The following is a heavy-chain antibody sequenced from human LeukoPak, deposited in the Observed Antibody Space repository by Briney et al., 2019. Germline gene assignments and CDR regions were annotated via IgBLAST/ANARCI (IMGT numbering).Heavy chain of an antibody. D-gene: IGHD3-16*01. Sequence: SETLSLTCAVYGGSFSGYYWSWIRQPPGKGLEWIGYIYYSGSTNYNPSLKSRVTISVDTSKNQFSLKLSSVTAADTAVYYCARLGDYLDYWGQGTLVTVSS. CDR1: GGSFSGYY. CDR3: ARLGDYLDY. CDR2: IYYSGST. V-gene: IGHV4-59*08. J-gene: IGHJ4*02.